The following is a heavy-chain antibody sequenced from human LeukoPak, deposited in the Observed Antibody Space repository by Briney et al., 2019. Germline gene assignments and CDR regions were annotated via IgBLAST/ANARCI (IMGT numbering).Heavy chain of an antibody. CDR2: ISYDGSNK. D-gene: IGHD1-26*01. CDR1: GFTFSSYG. Sequence: GRSLRLSCAASGFTFSSYGMHWVRQAPGKGLEWVAVISYDGSNKYYADSVKGRFTISRDNSKNTLYLQMNSLRAEDTAVYYRAKDWGYSGSYFDYWGQGTLVTVSS. CDR3: AKDWGYSGSYFDY. J-gene: IGHJ4*02. V-gene: IGHV3-30*18.